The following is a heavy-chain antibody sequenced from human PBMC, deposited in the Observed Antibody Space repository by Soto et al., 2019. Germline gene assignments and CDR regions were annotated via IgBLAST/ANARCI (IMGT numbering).Heavy chain of an antibody. V-gene: IGHV4-39*01. J-gene: IGHJ4*02. D-gene: IGHD4-17*01. CDR3: ATPPMTTVTKFDY. Sequence: QLQLQESGPGLVKPSETLSLTCTVSGGSISSSSYYWGWIRQPPGKGLEWIGSVYYSGSTYYNPSLKSRVTISVDTSKNQFSQKLSSVTAADTAVYYCATPPMTTVTKFDYWGQGTLVTVSS. CDR2: VYYSGST. CDR1: GGSISSSSYY.